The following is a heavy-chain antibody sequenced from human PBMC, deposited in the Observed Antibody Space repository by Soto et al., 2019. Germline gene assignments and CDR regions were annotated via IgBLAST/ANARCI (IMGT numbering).Heavy chain of an antibody. CDR1: GGSISSYY. CDR2: IYYSGST. J-gene: IGHJ4*02. Sequence: SETLSLTCTVSGGSISSYYWSWIRQPPGKGLEWIGYIYYSGSTNYNPSLKSRVTISVDTSKNQFSLKLSSVTAADTAVYYCARETATGGYFDYWGQGTLVTVFS. D-gene: IGHD2-21*02. V-gene: IGHV4-59*01. CDR3: ARETATGGYFDY.